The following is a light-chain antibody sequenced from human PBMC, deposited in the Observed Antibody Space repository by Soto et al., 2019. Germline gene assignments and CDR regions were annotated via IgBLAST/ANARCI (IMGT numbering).Light chain of an antibody. V-gene: IGKV1-39*01. CDR3: LQTYSSPLT. Sequence: DIEMTQSPSSLSASVGDRVTITCRASQYISRYLNWYQQKSGKAPKLLIFVASNLESGVPSRFSGCGSGTDFTLTISSLQPEDFATYYCLQTYSSPLTFGQGTKLYIK. CDR2: VAS. J-gene: IGKJ2*01. CDR1: QYISRY.